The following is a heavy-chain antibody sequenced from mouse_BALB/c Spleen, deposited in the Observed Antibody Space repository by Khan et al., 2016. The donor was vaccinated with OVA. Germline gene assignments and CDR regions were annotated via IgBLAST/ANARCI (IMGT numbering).Heavy chain of an antibody. J-gene: IGHJ3*01. CDR2: ISSGGDYT. CDR1: GFTFSSYS. CDR3: ASHLTGSFAY. D-gene: IGHD4-1*01. Sequence: EVELVESGGDLVKPGGSLKLSCAASGFTFSSYSMSWVRQTPDKRLEWVATISSGGDYTYCPDSVKGRFTISRDNAKNPLYLQMSSLKSEDTAMCYCASHLTGSFAYWGQGTLVTVSA. V-gene: IGHV5-6*01.